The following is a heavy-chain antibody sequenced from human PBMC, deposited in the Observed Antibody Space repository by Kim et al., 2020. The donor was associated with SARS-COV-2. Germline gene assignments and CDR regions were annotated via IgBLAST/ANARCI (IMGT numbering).Heavy chain of an antibody. CDR3: AREDYGSIAAAGLDY. Sequence: SETLSLTCTVSGGSISSSSYYWGWLRQPPGKGLEWNGSIYYSGSTYYNPSLKSRVTISVDTSKNQFSLKLSSVTAADTAVYYCAREDYGSIAAAGLDYWGQGTLVTVSS. D-gene: IGHD6-13*01. V-gene: IGHV4-39*07. CDR2: IYYSGST. J-gene: IGHJ4*02. CDR1: GGSISSSSYY.